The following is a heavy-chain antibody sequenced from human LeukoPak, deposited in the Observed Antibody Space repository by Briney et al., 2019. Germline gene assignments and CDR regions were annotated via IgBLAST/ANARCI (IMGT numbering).Heavy chain of an antibody. V-gene: IGHV1-69*05. CDR3: ARGRTTVTTQRYFDL. CDR1: GGTFSSYA. CDR2: IIPIFGTA. D-gene: IGHD4-11*01. J-gene: IGHJ2*01. Sequence: ASVKVSCKASGGTFSSYAISWVRQAPGQGLEWMGGIIPIFGTANYAQNLQGRVTMTTDTSTSTAYMELRSLRSDDTAVYYCARGRTTVTTQRYFDLWGRGTLVTVSS.